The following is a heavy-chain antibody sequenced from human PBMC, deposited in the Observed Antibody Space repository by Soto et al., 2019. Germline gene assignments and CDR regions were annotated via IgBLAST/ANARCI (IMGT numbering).Heavy chain of an antibody. Sequence: DVQLLESGGGLVQPGGSLTLSCAASKFTFSDFAMSWVRQAPGKGLEWVSSIGGRGTDTYYADSVKGRFTISRDHSKNTLFLQMDGLRDEDTAVYYCAKDAVPHNGKWDWFDSWGQGTLVIVSS. CDR3: AKDAVPHNGKWDWFDS. V-gene: IGHV3-23*01. CDR1: KFTFSDFA. J-gene: IGHJ5*01. D-gene: IGHD1-20*01. CDR2: IGGRGTDT.